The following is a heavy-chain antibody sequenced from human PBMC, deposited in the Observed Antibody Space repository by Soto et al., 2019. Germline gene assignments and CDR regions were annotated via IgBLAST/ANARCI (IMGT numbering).Heavy chain of an antibody. V-gene: IGHV3-23*01. D-gene: IGHD5-18*01. CDR1: GVNFRGYA. CDR3: ARSRSAMADGMNV. J-gene: IGHJ6*02. CDR2: IRIGPGIT. Sequence: PGGSLRLSCEVSGVNFRGYAMSWVRQAPGKGLEWVSGIRIGPGITYYADSVKGRLTISSDSSRKTVYLQMNNLKAEDTALYFCARSRSAMADGMNVWGQGTTVTVSS.